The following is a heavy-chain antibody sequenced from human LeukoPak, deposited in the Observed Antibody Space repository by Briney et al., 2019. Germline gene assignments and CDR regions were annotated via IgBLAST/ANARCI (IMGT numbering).Heavy chain of an antibody. CDR2: IYYSGST. CDR1: GGSISSSSYY. Sequence: SETLSLTCTVSGGSISSSSYYRGWIRQPPGKGLEWIGSIYYSGSTYYNPSLKSRVTISVDTSKNQFSLKLSSVTAADTAVYYCASGAMATIHDYWGQGTLVTVSS. V-gene: IGHV4-39*07. CDR3: ASGAMATIHDY. J-gene: IGHJ4*02. D-gene: IGHD5-12*01.